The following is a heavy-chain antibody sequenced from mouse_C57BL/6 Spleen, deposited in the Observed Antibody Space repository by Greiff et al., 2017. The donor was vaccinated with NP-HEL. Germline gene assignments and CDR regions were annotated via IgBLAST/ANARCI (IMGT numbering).Heavy chain of an antibody. CDR3: ARNPIYYYGSISYWYFDV. D-gene: IGHD1-1*01. Sequence: VKLMESGPGLVAPSQSLSITCTVSGFSLTSYAISWVRQPPGKGLEWLGVIWTGGGTNYNSALKSRLSISKDNSKSQVFLKMNSLQTDDTARYYCARNPIYYYGSISYWYFDVWGTGTTVTVSS. CDR1: GFSLTSYA. V-gene: IGHV2-9-1*01. J-gene: IGHJ1*03. CDR2: IWTGGGT.